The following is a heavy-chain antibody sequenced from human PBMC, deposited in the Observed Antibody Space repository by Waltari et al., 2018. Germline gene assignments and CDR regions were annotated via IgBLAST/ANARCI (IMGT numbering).Heavy chain of an antibody. J-gene: IGHJ4*02. D-gene: IGHD3-16*01. CDR3: VRPRAMGEIDH. Sequence: EVKVVQSGGGLVRPGGSLTLSCSASGFAFSSYTMDWVRQAPGKGLEWVSSISSNSRYKNYADSTKGRFTISRDNAKNSVYLLMNSLRVEDTAIYFCVRPRAMGEIDHWGQGTLVAVSS. CDR1: GFAFSSYT. V-gene: IGHV3-21*01. CDR2: ISSNSRYK.